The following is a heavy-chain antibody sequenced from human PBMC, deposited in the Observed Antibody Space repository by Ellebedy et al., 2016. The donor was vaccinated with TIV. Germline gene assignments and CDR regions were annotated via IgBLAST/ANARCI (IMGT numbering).Heavy chain of an antibody. CDR3: ARGSWACSGSMDV. V-gene: IGHV3-74*01. CDR1: GFTFSSYW. Sequence: GGSLRLSCAASGFTFSSYWMYWVRQAPGKGLEWVSRMKGDGSSVTYADSVKGRFSISRDNSNNALYLQMNSLRAEDTAVYYCARGSWACSGSMDVWGQGTTVTVSS. CDR2: MKGDGSSV. D-gene: IGHD6-19*01. J-gene: IGHJ6*02.